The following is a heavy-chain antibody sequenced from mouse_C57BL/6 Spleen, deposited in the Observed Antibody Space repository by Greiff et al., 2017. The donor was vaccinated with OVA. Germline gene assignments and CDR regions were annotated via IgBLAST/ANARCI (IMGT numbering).Heavy chain of an antibody. Sequence: EVQVVESGGGLVKPGGSLKLSCAASGFTFSDYGMHWVRQAPEKGLEWVAYISSGSSTIYYADTVKGRFTISRDNAKNTLFLQMTSLRSEDTAMYYCARGYSNYPYYFDYWGQGTTLTVSS. CDR2: ISSGSSTI. CDR1: GFTFSDYG. J-gene: IGHJ2*01. CDR3: ARGYSNYPYYFDY. D-gene: IGHD2-5*01. V-gene: IGHV5-17*01.